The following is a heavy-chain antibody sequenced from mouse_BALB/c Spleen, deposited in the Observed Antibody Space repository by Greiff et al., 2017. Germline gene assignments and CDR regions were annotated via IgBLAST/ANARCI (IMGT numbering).Heavy chain of an antibody. V-gene: IGHV5-12-2*01. CDR2: ISNGGGST. Sequence: DVKLVESGGGLVQPGGSLKLSCAASGFTFSSYTMSWVRQTPEKRLEWVAYISNGGGSTYYPDTVKGRFTISRDNAKNTLYLQMSSLKSEDTAMYYCARQAHDYYGYFDYRGQGTTLTVSS. CDR1: GFTFSSYT. CDR3: ARQAHDYYGYFDY. J-gene: IGHJ2*01. D-gene: IGHD1-1*01.